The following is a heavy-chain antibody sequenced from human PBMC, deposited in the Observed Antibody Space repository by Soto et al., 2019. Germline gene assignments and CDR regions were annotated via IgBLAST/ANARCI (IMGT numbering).Heavy chain of an antibody. Sequence: PGGSLRLSCAASGFTFSSYGMNWVRQAPGKGLEWVSYISSSSSTVYYADSVKGRFTISRDNAKNSLYLQMNSLRAEDTAVYYCAREKKMVTYYYYYYMDVWGKGTTVTVSS. V-gene: IGHV3-48*01. CDR1: GFTFSSYG. J-gene: IGHJ6*03. D-gene: IGHD2-8*01. CDR3: AREKKMVTYYYYYYMDV. CDR2: ISSSSSTV.